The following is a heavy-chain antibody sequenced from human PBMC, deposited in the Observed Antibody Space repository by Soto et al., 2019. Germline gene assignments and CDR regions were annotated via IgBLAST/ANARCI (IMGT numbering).Heavy chain of an antibody. CDR1: GGTFNTYS. V-gene: IGHV1-69*02. CDR3: TIGSWSGEVFDI. J-gene: IGHJ3*02. D-gene: IGHD2-21*01. CDR2: IIPILDVT. Sequence: QVQLVQSGAEVKKPGSSVKVSCKASGGTFNTYSRFWVRQAPGQGLEWMGRIIPILDVTNYAQKFQGRVTLSADKSTSTVYIELSSLRSEDTALYYCTIGSWSGEVFDIWGQGTMVTVSS.